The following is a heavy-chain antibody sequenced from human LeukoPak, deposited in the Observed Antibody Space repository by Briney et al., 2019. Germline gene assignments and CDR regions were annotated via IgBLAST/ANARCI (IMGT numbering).Heavy chain of an antibody. D-gene: IGHD5-24*01. V-gene: IGHV4-4*09. CDR2: IYTSGST. CDR1: GGSISSYY. Sequence: PSETLSLTCTVSGGSISSYYRSWIRQPPGKGLEWIGYIYTSGSTNYNPSLKSRVAISVDTSKNQFSLKLSSVTAADTAVYYCARSVEMATPRHYYYYYYMDVWGKGTTVTVSS. CDR3: ARSVEMATPRHYYYYYYMDV. J-gene: IGHJ6*03.